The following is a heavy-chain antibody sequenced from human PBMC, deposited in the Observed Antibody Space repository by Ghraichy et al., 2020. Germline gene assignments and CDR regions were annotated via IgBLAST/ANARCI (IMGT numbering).Heavy chain of an antibody. CDR2: IYSGGST. V-gene: IGHV3-53*01. J-gene: IGHJ3*02. CDR3: ARDMGVWEAPAAFDI. CDR1: GFTVSSNY. Sequence: GGSLRLSCAASGFTVSSNYMSWVRQAPGKGLEWVSVIYSGGSTYYADSVKGRFTISRDNSKNTLYLQMNSLRAEDTAVYYCARDMGVWEAPAAFDIWGQGTMVTVSS. D-gene: IGHD3-10*01.